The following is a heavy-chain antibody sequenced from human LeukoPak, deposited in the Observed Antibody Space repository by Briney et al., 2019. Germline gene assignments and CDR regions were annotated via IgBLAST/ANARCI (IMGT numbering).Heavy chain of an antibody. CDR2: INNDGRST. D-gene: IGHD3-22*01. J-gene: IGHJ4*02. CDR3: ARGPPDYYDSSGYYLNY. V-gene: IGHV3-74*01. Sequence: GGSLRLSCEASGFTFSSYWMHWVRHAPGKGLVWVSRINNDGRSTSYADSVKGRFTISRDNAKNTLYLQMNSLRAEDTAVYYCARGPPDYYDSSGYYLNYWGQGTLVTVSS. CDR1: GFTFSSYW.